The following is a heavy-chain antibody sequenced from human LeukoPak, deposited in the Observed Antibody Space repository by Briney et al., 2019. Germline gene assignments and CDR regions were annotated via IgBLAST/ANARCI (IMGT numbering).Heavy chain of an antibody. Sequence: ASVKLSCKASGHTFTGYYMHWVRQAPGQGLEWMGWINPNSGGTNYAQKFQGRVTMTRDTSISTAYMELSRLRSDDTAVYYCARGFSLRFLEWGGEYGMDVWGQATTVTVSS. CDR3: ARGFSLRFLEWGGEYGMDV. CDR1: GHTFTGYY. D-gene: IGHD3-3*01. V-gene: IGHV1-2*02. J-gene: IGHJ6*02. CDR2: INPNSGGT.